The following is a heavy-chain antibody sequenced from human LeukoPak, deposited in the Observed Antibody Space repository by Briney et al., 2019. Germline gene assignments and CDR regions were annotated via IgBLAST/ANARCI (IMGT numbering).Heavy chain of an antibody. D-gene: IGHD3-22*01. J-gene: IGHJ4*02. V-gene: IGHV1-18*01. CDR3: ARVRSYYDSSAYDY. Sequence: ASVKVSCKASGYTFTSYGISWVRQAPGQGLEWMGWISAYNGNTNYAQKLQGRVTMTTDTSTSTAYMELRSLRSDDTAVYYCARVRSYYDSSAYDYWGQGTRVTVSS. CDR2: ISAYNGNT. CDR1: GYTFTSYG.